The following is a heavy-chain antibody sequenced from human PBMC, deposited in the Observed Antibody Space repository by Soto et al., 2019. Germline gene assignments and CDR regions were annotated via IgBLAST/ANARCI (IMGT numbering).Heavy chain of an antibody. CDR3: ARVTLIIAAAGGDAFDI. J-gene: IGHJ3*02. Sequence: QVQLQESGPGLVKPSETLSLTCTVSGGSISSYYWSWIRQPPGKGLEWIGYIYYSGSTNYNASLNSRVTMSVDTSKNQFSLTLSSVTAADTAVYYCARVTLIIAAAGGDAFDIWGQGTMVTVSS. CDR2: IYYSGST. V-gene: IGHV4-59*01. CDR1: GGSISSYY. D-gene: IGHD6-13*01.